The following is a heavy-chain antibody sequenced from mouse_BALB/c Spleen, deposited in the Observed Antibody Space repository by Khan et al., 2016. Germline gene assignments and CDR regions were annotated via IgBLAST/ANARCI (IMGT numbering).Heavy chain of an antibody. D-gene: IGHD1-1*01. CDR1: GYSITSDYA. CDR2: ISYSGST. V-gene: IGHV3-2*02. J-gene: IGHJ2*01. Sequence: EVQLVESGPGLVKPSQSLSLTCTVTGYSITSDYAWNWLRQFPGNKLEWMGYISYSGSTSYKPSLKSRISITRDTSKNQFFLQLNSVTTEDTATYYCARDYYGSSYVDYWGQGTTLTVSS. CDR3: ARDYYGSSYVDY.